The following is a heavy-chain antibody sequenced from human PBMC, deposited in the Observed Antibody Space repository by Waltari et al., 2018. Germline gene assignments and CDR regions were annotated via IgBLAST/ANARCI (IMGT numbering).Heavy chain of an antibody. CDR1: GGSFRDYS. CDR2: INPSGVT. V-gene: IGHV4-34*01. Sequence: QVQLQQWGAGLLKPPETLSLTCAVYGGSFRDYSLRWVRQPPGKGLEWIGGINPSGVTNYNPSLKSRVTISVDTSKNQFSLRLSSVTAADTAVYYCVRAFMVTTFSALRYHDYYGMDVWGQGTAVTVSS. D-gene: IGHD4-17*01. CDR3: VRAFMVTTFSALRYHDYYGMDV. J-gene: IGHJ6*02.